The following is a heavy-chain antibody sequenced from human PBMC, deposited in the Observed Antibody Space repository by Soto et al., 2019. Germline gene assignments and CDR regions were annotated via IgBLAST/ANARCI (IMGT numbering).Heavy chain of an antibody. CDR1: GGSFSGYY. J-gene: IGHJ4*02. Sequence: LSLTCAVYGGSFSGYYWSWIRQPPGKGLEWIGEINHSGSTNYNPSLKSRVTISVDTSKNQFSLKLSSVTAADTAVYYCARDTKILRPFDYWGQGTLVTVSS. CDR3: ARDTKILRPFDY. V-gene: IGHV4-34*01. CDR2: INHSGST. D-gene: IGHD4-17*01.